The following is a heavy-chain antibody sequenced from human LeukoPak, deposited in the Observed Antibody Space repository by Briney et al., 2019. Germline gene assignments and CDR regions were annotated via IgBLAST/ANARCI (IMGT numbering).Heavy chain of an antibody. CDR2: IYYSGST. V-gene: IGHV4-39*07. CDR3: ARGTPARAFDI. J-gene: IGHJ3*02. CDR1: GGSISSSSYY. D-gene: IGHD2-15*01. Sequence: PSETLSLTCTVSGGSISSSSYYWGWIRQPPGKGLEWIGSIYYSGSTYYNPSLKSRVTISVDTSKNQFSLKLSSVTADTAVYYCARGTPARAFDIWGQGTMVIVSS.